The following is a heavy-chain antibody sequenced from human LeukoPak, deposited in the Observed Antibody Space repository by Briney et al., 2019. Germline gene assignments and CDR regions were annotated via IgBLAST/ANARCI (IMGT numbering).Heavy chain of an antibody. D-gene: IGHD6-19*01. V-gene: IGHV3-7*03. CDR3: ARRWYSSGWYGAFDI. CDR2: IKQNGSEK. Sequence: GGSLRLSCAASGFTFSSYWMSWVRRAPGKGLEWVANIKQNGSEKYYVDSVKGRFTISRDNAKNSLYLQMNSLRAEDTAVYYCARRWYSSGWYGAFDIWGQGTMVTVSS. CDR1: GFTFSSYW. J-gene: IGHJ3*02.